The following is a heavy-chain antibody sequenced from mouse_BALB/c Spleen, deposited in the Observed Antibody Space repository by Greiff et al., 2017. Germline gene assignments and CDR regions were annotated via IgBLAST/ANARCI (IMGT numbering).Heavy chain of an antibody. V-gene: IGHV1-5*01. CDR2: IYPGNSDT. Sequence: EVQLQQSGTVLARPGASVKMSCKASGYSFTSYWMHWVKQRPGQGLEWIGAIYPGNSDTSYNQKFKGKAKLTAVTSASTAYMELSSLTNEDSAVYYCTRTTTVVATYLWVDYWGQGTTLTVSS. D-gene: IGHD1-1*01. CDR3: TRTTTVVATYLWVDY. CDR1: GYSFTSYW. J-gene: IGHJ2*01.